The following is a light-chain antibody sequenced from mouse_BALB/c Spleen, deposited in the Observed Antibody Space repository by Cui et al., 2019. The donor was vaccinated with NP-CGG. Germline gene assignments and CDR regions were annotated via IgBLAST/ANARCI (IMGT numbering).Light chain of an antibody. Sequence: QAVVPKESALTTSPGETVTLTCRSSTGAVTTSNYANWVQEKPDHLFTGLIGGTNNRAPGFPARFSGFLIGDKAALTITGAQTEDEAMYFCALWYSNHWVFGGGTKLTVL. CDR1: TGAVTTSNY. J-gene: IGLJ1*01. V-gene: IGLV1*01. CDR3: ALWYSNHWV. CDR2: GTN.